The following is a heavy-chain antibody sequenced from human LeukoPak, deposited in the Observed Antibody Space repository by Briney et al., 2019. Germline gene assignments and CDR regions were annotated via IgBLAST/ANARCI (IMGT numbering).Heavy chain of an antibody. V-gene: IGHV3-30*18. D-gene: IGHD1-26*01. CDR3: AKDNSYSDSSWWFDP. J-gene: IGHJ5*02. Sequence: HSGGSPRLSCAASGFTFSSYGMHWVRQAPGKGLEWVAVISYDGSNKYYADSVKGRFTISRDNSKNTRYLQMNSLRAEDTAVYYCAKDNSYSDSSWWFDPWGQGTLVTVSS. CDR2: ISYDGSNK. CDR1: GFTFSSYG.